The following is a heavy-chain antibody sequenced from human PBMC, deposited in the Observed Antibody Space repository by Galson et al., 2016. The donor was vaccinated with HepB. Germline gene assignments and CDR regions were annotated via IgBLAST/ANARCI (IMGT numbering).Heavy chain of an antibody. CDR2: NSITSSDSYT. D-gene: IGHD4-11*01. J-gene: IGHJ4*02. V-gene: IGHV3-11*06. CDR3: ARASYYSNFDY. CDR1: GFTFSDYY. Sequence: SLRLSCAASGFTFSDYYMTWIRQAPGKGLEWVSYNSITSSDSYTNYADSVKGRFTISTDNAKNSLYLQMNSLRAEDTAVYYCARASYYSNFDYWGQGILVTVSS.